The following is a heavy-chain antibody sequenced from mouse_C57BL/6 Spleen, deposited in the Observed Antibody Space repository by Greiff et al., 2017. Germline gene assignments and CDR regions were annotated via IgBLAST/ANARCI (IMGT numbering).Heavy chain of an antibody. CDR3: AREDYGSSLSWFAY. D-gene: IGHD1-1*01. V-gene: IGHV1-53*01. CDR1: GYTFTSYW. J-gene: IGHJ3*01. Sequence: QVQLKQPGTELVKPGASVKLSCKASGYTFTSYWMHWVKQRPGQGLEWIGNINPSNGGTNYNEKFKSKATLTVDKSSSTAYMQLSSLTSEDSAVYYCAREDYGSSLSWFAYWGQGTLVTVSA. CDR2: INPSNGGT.